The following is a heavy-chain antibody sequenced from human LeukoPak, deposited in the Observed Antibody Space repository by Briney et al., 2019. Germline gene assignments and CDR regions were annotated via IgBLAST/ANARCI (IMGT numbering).Heavy chain of an antibody. V-gene: IGHV4-34*01. CDR3: ARGGIAAAGTENYYYYGMDV. D-gene: IGHD6-13*01. CDR2: INHSGST. CDR1: GGSFSGYY. Sequence: PSETLSLTCAVYGGSFSGYYWRWIRQPPGKGLEWIAEINHSGSTNYNPSLKSRVTISVDTSKNQFSLKLSSVTAADTAVYYCARGGIAAAGTENYYYYGMDVWGQGATVTVSS. J-gene: IGHJ6*02.